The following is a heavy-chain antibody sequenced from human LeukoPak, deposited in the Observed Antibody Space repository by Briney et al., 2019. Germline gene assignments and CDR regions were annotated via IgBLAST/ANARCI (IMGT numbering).Heavy chain of an antibody. CDR1: GGSISSSDYY. J-gene: IGHJ2*01. D-gene: IGHD3-16*01. CDR3: ARGGTYIYWYFDL. V-gene: IGHV4-39*01. CDR2: IYYSGST. Sequence: SETLSLTCTVSGGSISSSDYYWGWIRQTPGKGLEWIGSIYYSGSTYYNLSLKSRVTISVDTSKNQFSLKMSPVTAADTAVYYCARGGTYIYWYFDLWGRGILVTVSS.